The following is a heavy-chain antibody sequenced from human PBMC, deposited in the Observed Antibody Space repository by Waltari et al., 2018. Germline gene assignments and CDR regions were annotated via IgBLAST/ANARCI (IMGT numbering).Heavy chain of an antibody. J-gene: IGHJ6*02. V-gene: IGHV1-69*01. Sequence: QVQLVQSGAEVKKPGSSVKVSCKASGGTFSSYAISWVRQAPGQGLEWMGGIIPIFGTANYAQKFQGRVTMTADESTSTAYMELSSLRSEDTVVYYCARGSRTYNWNYGLYGMDVWGQGTTVTVSS. CDR1: GGTFSSYA. CDR2: IIPIFGTA. D-gene: IGHD1-7*01. CDR3: ARGSRTYNWNYGLYGMDV.